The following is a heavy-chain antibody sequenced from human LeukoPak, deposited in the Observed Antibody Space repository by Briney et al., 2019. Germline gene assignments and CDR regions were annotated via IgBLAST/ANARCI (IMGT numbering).Heavy chain of an antibody. Sequence: SDTLSLTCTVSGGPISSHYWSWIRPPPGKGLEWIGYIYYSGSTTYNPSLKTRVTISVDTSKNQFSLKLSSVTAADTAVYYCARWTTLVRGFDYWGQGTLVTVSS. CDR3: ARWTTLVRGFDY. CDR1: GGPISSHY. J-gene: IGHJ4*02. V-gene: IGHV4-59*07. D-gene: IGHD3-10*01. CDR2: IYYSGST.